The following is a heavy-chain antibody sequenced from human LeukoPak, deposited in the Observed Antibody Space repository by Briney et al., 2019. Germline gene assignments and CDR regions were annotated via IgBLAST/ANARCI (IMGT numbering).Heavy chain of an antibody. CDR3: ARDRIVVIPTYRMDV. J-gene: IGHJ6*02. CDR1: GFTFSSYG. CDR2: IWYDGGHK. V-gene: IGHV3-33*08. D-gene: IGHD2-2*01. Sequence: GGSLRLSCAASGFTFSSYGMHWVRQAPGKGLEWVAIIWYDGGHKYYVDSVKGRFTISRDNSKNTLYLQMNSLRADDTAVYYCARDRIVVIPTYRMDVWGQGTTVTVSS.